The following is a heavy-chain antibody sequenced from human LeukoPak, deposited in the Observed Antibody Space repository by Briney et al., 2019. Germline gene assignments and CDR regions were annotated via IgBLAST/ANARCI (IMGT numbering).Heavy chain of an antibody. Sequence: GGSLRLSCAASGFTFSSYWMSWVRQAPGKGLEGVANIKQDGSEKYYVDSVKGRFTISRDNAKNSLYLQMNSLRAEDTAVYYCARADTAMVRIKDEYFQHWGQGTLVTVSS. D-gene: IGHD5-18*01. V-gene: IGHV3-7*03. CDR1: GFTFSSYW. CDR3: ARADTAMVRIKDEYFQH. J-gene: IGHJ1*01. CDR2: IKQDGSEK.